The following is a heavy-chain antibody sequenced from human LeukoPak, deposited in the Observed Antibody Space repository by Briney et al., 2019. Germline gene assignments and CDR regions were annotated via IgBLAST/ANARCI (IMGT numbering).Heavy chain of an antibody. J-gene: IGHJ4*02. D-gene: IGHD4/OR15-4a*01. V-gene: IGHV3-21*01. CDR2: ISSSSTYI. CDR3: ARDEVYGEQYYFDY. Sequence: PGGSLRLSCAASGFTFSTYTMNWVRQAPGKGPEWVSSISSSSTYIYYADSVKGRFTISRDNAKNSLYLQMNSLRAEDTAVYYCARDEVYGEQYYFDYWGQGTLVTVSS. CDR1: GFTFSTYT.